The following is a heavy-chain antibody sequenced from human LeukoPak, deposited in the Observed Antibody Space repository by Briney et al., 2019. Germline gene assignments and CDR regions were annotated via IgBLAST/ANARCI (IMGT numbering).Heavy chain of an antibody. CDR1: GGTFSSYA. CDR3: AREARVAATHYWFDP. CDR2: IIPIFGTA. Sequence: SVKVSCKASGGTFSSYAISWVRQAPGQGLEWMGGIIPIFGTANYAQKFQGRDTITADKSTSTAYMELSSLRSEDTAVYYCAREARVAATHYWFDPWGQGTLVTVSS. D-gene: IGHD2-15*01. V-gene: IGHV1-69*06. J-gene: IGHJ5*02.